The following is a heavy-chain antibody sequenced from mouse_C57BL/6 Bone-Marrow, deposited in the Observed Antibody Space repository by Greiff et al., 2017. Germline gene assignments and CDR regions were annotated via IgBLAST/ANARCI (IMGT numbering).Heavy chain of an antibody. CDR2: ISNGGGST. D-gene: IGHD2-4*01. CDR3: ARHEAYYDYDAVSWLAY. J-gene: IGHJ3*01. V-gene: IGHV5-12*01. Sequence: DVKLVESGGGLVQPGGSLKLSCAASGFTFSDSYMYWVRHTPEKRLAWVAYISNGGGSTYYPDTVKGRFTISRDNAKNTLYLQMSRLKSEDTAMYYCARHEAYYDYDAVSWLAYWGQGTLVTVSA. CDR1: GFTFSDSY.